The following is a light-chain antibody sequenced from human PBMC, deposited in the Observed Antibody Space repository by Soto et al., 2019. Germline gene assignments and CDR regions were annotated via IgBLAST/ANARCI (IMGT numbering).Light chain of an antibody. CDR2: GAS. J-gene: IGKJ2*01. Sequence: EIVMTQSPATLSVSPGERATLSCRASQSVSVNLAWYQQKPGQAPRLLIYGASTRATGIQARFSGSASGTEFTLTISSVQSEDFVHYCCQQYNYWLYTFGQGTKLEIK. CDR3: QQYNYWLYT. V-gene: IGKV3-15*01. CDR1: QSVSVN.